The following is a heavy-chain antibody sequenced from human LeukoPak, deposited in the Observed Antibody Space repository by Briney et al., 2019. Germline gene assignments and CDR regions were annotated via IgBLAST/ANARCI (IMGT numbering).Heavy chain of an antibody. J-gene: IGHJ6*02. V-gene: IGHV1-18*01. CDR2: ISAYNGNT. CDR3: ATRGGVVVPAASYGMDV. D-gene: IGHD2-2*01. CDR1: GYTFTSYG. Sequence: ASVKVSCKASGYTFTSYGISWVRQAPGQGLEWMGWISAYNGNTNYAQKLQGRVTMTTDTSTSTAYMELRSLRPDDTAVYYCATRGGVVVPAASYGMDVWGQGTTVTVSS.